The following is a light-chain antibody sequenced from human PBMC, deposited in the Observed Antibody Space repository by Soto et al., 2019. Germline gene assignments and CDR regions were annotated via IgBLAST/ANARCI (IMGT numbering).Light chain of an antibody. CDR3: QQYDNLPIT. Sequence: DIQMTQSPSSLSASVGDRVTITCQASQDMSNEVNWYQQKPGKVPKLLIYDASNLETGVPSRFSGSGSGTDFTFTISSLQPEDIATYYCQQYDNLPITFGQGIRLEIK. CDR1: QDMSNE. CDR2: DAS. V-gene: IGKV1-33*01. J-gene: IGKJ5*01.